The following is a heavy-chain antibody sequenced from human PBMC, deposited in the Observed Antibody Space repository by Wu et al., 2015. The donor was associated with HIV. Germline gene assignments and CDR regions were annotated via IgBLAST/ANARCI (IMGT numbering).Heavy chain of an antibody. J-gene: IGHJ4*02. D-gene: IGHD6-6*01. CDR1: GYTFTSYD. CDR2: MNPNSGNT. V-gene: IGHV1-8*03. CDR3: ATFGAIAARIDY. Sequence: QVRPLQSGAEVKKPGASVKVSCKASGYTFTSYDINWVRQATGQGLEWMGWMNPNSGNTGYAQKFQGRVTITRNTSISTAYMELSSLRSEDTAVYYCATFGAIAARIDYWGQGTLVTVSS.